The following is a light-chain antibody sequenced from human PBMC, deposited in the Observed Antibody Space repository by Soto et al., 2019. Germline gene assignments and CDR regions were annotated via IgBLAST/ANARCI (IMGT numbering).Light chain of an antibody. V-gene: IGKV3-15*01. CDR1: QSVSSK. CDR2: GAS. J-gene: IGKJ2*01. Sequence: EIVMTQSPATLSVSPGERATLSCRASQSVSSKLAWYQQKPGQAPRLLIYGASTRATGIPARFSGSGSGTEFTLTISSLPSEDFAVYYCQQYSNWPPGTFGQGTKLEIK. CDR3: QQYSNWPPGT.